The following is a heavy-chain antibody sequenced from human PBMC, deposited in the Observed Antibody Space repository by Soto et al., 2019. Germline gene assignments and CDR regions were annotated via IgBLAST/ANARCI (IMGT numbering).Heavy chain of an antibody. CDR3: ARDPGVAVAGSFDY. CDR2: IIPILGIA. J-gene: IGHJ4*02. CDR1: GGTFSSYT. V-gene: IGHV1-69*08. Sequence: QVQLVQSGAEVKKPGSSVKVSCKASGGTFSSYTISWVRQAPGQGLEWMGRIIPILGIANYAQKFQGRVTITADKSTRTAYMELSSLRSEDTAVYYCARDPGVAVAGSFDYWGQGTLVTVSS. D-gene: IGHD6-19*01.